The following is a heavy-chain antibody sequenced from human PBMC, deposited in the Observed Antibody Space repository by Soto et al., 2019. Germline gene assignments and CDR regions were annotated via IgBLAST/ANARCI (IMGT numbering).Heavy chain of an antibody. D-gene: IGHD1-26*01. CDR3: AADRKIVGTIGAFDF. Sequence: GASVKVSCKVPENTLTKATINWLRQAPGKGLEWMGRSAPEEGEPIYTQKFQGRVYMTEDPSTDTAYMELTSLRFEDTAVYFCAADRKIVGTIGAFDFWG. J-gene: IGHJ4*01. V-gene: IGHV1-24*01. CDR1: ENTLTKAT. CDR2: SAPEEGEP.